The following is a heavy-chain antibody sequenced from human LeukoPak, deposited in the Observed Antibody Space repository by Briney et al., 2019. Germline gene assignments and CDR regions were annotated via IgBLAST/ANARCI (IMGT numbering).Heavy chain of an antibody. Sequence: GGSLRLSCAASGFTFSSYAMSWVRQAPGKGLEWVSVIYSGGSTYYADSVKGRFTISRDNSKNTLYLQMNSLRAEDTAVYYCARDPPWDSSSPYYYYYMDVWGKGTTVTVSS. CDR3: ARDPPWDSSSPYYYYYMDV. CDR2: IYSGGST. J-gene: IGHJ6*03. D-gene: IGHD6-6*01. CDR1: GFTFSSYA. V-gene: IGHV3-66*02.